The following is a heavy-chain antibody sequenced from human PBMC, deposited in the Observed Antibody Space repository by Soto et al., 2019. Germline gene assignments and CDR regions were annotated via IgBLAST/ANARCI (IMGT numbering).Heavy chain of an antibody. CDR3: AADRLRDNCSGQSALHDY. J-gene: IGHJ4*02. CDR1: GFTFTSSA. V-gene: IGHV1-58*01. D-gene: IGHD6-25*01. Sequence: ASVKVSCKASGFTFTSSAVQWVRQARGQRLEWIGWIVVGSGNTNYAQKFQERVTITRDMSTSTAYMELSSLRSEDTAVYYCAADRLRDNCSGQSALHDYWGQGTLVTVSS. CDR2: IVVGSGNT.